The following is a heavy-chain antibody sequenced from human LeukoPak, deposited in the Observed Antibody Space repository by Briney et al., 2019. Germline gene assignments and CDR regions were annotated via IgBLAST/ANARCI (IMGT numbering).Heavy chain of an antibody. CDR2: IYYSGST. CDR3: ARDRSGYDYFDY. V-gene: IGHV4-59*01. D-gene: IGHD5-12*01. J-gene: IGHJ4*02. Sequence: SGTLSLTCTVSGGSISSYYWSWIRQPPGKGLEWIGYIYYSGSTNYNPSLKSRVTISVDTSKNQFSLKLSSVTAADTAVYYCARDRSGYDYFDYWGQGTLVTVSS. CDR1: GGSISSYY.